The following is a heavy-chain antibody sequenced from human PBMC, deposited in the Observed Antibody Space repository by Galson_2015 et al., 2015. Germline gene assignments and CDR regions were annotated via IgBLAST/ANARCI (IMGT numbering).Heavy chain of an antibody. V-gene: IGHV3-33*01. D-gene: IGHD2-2*01. Sequence: SLRLSCAASGFTLSSYGMLWVRQAPGKGLEWVAFIWYDGSNQYYADSVKGRFTISRDTSTNTLYLQMNSLRAEDTAVYYCARDECTTTSCYEYSGQGXLFTVSS. CDR2: IWYDGSNQ. CDR3: ARDECTTTSCYEY. J-gene: IGHJ4*02. CDR1: GFTLSSYG.